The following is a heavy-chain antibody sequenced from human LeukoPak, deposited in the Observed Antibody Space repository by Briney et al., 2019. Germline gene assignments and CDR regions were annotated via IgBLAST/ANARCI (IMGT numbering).Heavy chain of an antibody. Sequence: ASVKVSCKASGYTFTSYDINWVRQAPGQGLEWMGWMNPNSGNTGYAQKFQGRVTITRNTSISTAYMELSSLRSEDTAVYYCARLSTAMVILFDYWGQGTLVTVSS. CDR2: MNPNSGNT. D-gene: IGHD5-18*01. CDR3: ARLSTAMVILFDY. J-gene: IGHJ4*02. CDR1: GYTFTSYD. V-gene: IGHV1-8*03.